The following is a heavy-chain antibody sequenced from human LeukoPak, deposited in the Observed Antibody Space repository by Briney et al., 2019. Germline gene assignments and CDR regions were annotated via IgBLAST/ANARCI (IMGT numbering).Heavy chain of an antibody. CDR1: GFTFSSYN. Sequence: GGSLRLSCAASGFTFSSYNMNWVRQAPGKGLEWVSYISSSGGTTFYADSVQGRFTISRDNAKNSLYLQMNSLRGEDTAVYYCAGDRWGSNYFDYWGQGTLVTVSS. V-gene: IGHV3-48*04. D-gene: IGHD3-16*01. J-gene: IGHJ4*02. CDR2: ISSSGGTT. CDR3: AGDRWGSNYFDY.